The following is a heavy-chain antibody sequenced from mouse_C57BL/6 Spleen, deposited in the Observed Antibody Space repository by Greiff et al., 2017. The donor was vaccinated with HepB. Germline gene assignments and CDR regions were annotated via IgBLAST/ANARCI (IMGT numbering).Heavy chain of an antibody. Sequence: QVQLKQPGAELVKPGASVKLSCKASGYTFTSYWMHWVKQRPGQGLEWIGMIHPNSGSTNYNEKFKSKATLTVDKSSSTAYMQLSSLTSEDSAVYYCATYYGSSHFDYWGQGTTLTVSS. J-gene: IGHJ2*01. V-gene: IGHV1-64*01. CDR3: ATYYGSSHFDY. CDR1: GYTFTSYW. CDR2: IHPNSGST. D-gene: IGHD1-1*01.